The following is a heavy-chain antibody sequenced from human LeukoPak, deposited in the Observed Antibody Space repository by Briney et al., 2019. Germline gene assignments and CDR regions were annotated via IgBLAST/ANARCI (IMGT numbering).Heavy chain of an antibody. J-gene: IGHJ4*02. CDR1: GFIFSTYS. D-gene: IGHD2-15*01. V-gene: IGHV3-21*03. CDR3: ARDEGFCSGGRCHISGFDY. Sequence: PGGSLRLSCAVSGFIFSTYSMNWVRQAPGKGLEWVSSISSSSSYIYYADSVKGRFTISRHNAKNSLYLEMNSLRAEDTAVYYCARDEGFCSGGRCHISGFDYWGQGTLVTVSS. CDR2: ISSSSSYI.